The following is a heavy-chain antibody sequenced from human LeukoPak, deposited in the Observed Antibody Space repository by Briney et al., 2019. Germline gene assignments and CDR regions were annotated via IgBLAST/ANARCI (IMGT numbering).Heavy chain of an antibody. J-gene: IGHJ4*02. CDR1: GFTFSSYA. CDR2: ISSNGGST. CDR3: AKSVAVSPFDY. Sequence: GGSLRLSCSASGFTFSSYAMHWVRQAPGKGLEYVAAISSNGGSTYYADSVKGRFTISRDNSKNTLYLQMNSLRAEDTAVYYCAKSVAVSPFDYWGQGTLVTVSS. D-gene: IGHD6-19*01. V-gene: IGHV3-64*04.